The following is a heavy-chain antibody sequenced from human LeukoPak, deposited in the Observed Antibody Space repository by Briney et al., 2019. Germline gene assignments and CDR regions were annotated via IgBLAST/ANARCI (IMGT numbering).Heavy chain of an antibody. CDR1: GFTFSSYE. CDR2: ITGSTSTI. CDR3: ARAIDY. Sequence: PGGSLRLSCAASGFTFSSYEMNWVRQAPGKGLEWVSYITGSTSTIYYADSVKGRFTISRDNVKNSLYLQMNSLRAEDTAMYYCARAIDYWGQGTLVTVSS. V-gene: IGHV3-48*01. J-gene: IGHJ4*02.